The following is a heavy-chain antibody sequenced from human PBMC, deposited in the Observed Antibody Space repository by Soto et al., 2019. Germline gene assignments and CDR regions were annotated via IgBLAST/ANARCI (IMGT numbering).Heavy chain of an antibody. Sequence: VASVKVSCKACGGTFSSYAISWVRQAPGQGLEWMGGIIPIFGTANYAQKFQGRVTITADESTSTAYMELSSLRSEDTAVYYCAREGTTLHFDPWGQGTLVTVSS. CDR2: IIPIFGTA. V-gene: IGHV1-69*13. CDR1: GGTFSSYA. D-gene: IGHD1-1*01. J-gene: IGHJ5*02. CDR3: AREGTTLHFDP.